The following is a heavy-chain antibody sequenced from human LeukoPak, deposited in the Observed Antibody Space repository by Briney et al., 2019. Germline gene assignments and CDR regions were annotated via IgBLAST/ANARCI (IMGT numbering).Heavy chain of an antibody. J-gene: IGHJ4*02. Sequence: GASVKVSCKASGYTFTSYDINWVRQATGQGLEWMGWMNPNSGNTGYAQKFQGRVTMTRNTSISTAYMELSSLRSEDTAVDYCARARGERVVVAAYWGQGTLVTVSS. CDR1: GYTFTSYD. CDR3: ARARGERVVVAAY. CDR2: MNPNSGNT. D-gene: IGHD2-15*01. V-gene: IGHV1-8*01.